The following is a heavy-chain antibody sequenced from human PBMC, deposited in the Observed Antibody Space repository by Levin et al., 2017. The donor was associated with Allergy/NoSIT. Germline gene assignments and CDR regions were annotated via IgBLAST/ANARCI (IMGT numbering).Heavy chain of an antibody. J-gene: IGHJ5*02. V-gene: IGHV3-74*01. CDR1: GFIFSSYW. Sequence: RAGGSLRLSCTASGFIFSSYWMHWVRQAPGKGPVWVSRIKSDGSSTSYADSVKGRFTISRDNAKNTLYLQMNSLRVEDTAVYYCARPALWFGDNWFDPWGQGTLVTVSS. CDR2: IKSDGSST. D-gene: IGHD3-10*01. CDR3: ARPALWFGDNWFDP.